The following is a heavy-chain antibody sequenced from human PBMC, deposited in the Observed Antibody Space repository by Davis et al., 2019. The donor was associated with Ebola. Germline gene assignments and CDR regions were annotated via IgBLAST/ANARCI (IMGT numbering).Heavy chain of an antibody. V-gene: IGHV3-74*01. J-gene: IGHJ6*02. CDR2: INSDGSST. Sequence: PGGSLRLSCAASGFTFSSYWMHWVRQAPGKGLVWVSRINSDGSSTSYADSVKGRFTISRDNAKNTLYLQMNSLRAEDTAVYYCASLGLGSSWYGPSGMDVWGQGTTVTVSS. CDR1: GFTFSSYW. CDR3: ASLGLGSSWYGPSGMDV. D-gene: IGHD6-13*01.